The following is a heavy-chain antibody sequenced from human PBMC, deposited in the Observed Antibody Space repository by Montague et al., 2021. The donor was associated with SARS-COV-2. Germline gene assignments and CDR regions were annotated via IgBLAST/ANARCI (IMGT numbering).Heavy chain of an antibody. V-gene: IGHV4-61*08. CDR2: IYYSGNTYT. Sequence: SETLSLTCTVSGDSVSSGAYYWSWIRQPPGKGLEWIAYIYYSGNTYTKYNPSLESRVSISVDTSKNQFSLKLTSGSAADTAVYYCAREYFDSSGLVWIDPWGQGTLVIVSP. CDR3: AREYFDSSGLVWIDP. J-gene: IGHJ5*02. CDR1: GDSVSSGAYY. D-gene: IGHD3-22*01.